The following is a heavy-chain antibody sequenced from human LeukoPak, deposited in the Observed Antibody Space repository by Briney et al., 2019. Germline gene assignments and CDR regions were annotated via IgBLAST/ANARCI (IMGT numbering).Heavy chain of an antibody. CDR2: MNPNSGNT. CDR3: ARGPNKSDGGNSGSAWFDP. J-gene: IGHJ5*02. V-gene: IGHV1-8*01. Sequence: ASVTVSCKASGYTFTTYDINWVRQATGQGLEWMGRMNPNSGNTDYAQKFQGRVTMTRNTSISTAYMELSSLRSEDTAVYYCARGPNKSDGGNSGSAWFDPWGQGTRVTVSS. D-gene: IGHD4-23*01. CDR1: GYTFTTYD.